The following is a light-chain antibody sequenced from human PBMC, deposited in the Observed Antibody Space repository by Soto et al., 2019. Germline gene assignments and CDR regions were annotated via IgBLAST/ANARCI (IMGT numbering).Light chain of an antibody. CDR1: QRVSSNY. CDR2: GAS. Sequence: PGERATLSCRASQRVSSNYLAWYQLKPGQAPRLLIYGASSRATGISDRFSGSGSGTDFTLTISRLEPEDFAVYYCQQYVSSPALTFGGGTKVEIK. CDR3: QQYVSSPALT. J-gene: IGKJ4*01. V-gene: IGKV3-20*01.